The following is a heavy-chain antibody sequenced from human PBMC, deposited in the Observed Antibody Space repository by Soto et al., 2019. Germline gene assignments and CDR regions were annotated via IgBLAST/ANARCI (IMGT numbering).Heavy chain of an antibody. J-gene: IGHJ4*02. CDR3: ARGINGGYYDFWSGSPYFDY. CDR1: GGSISSGGYS. V-gene: IGHV4-30-2*01. Sequence: SETLSLTCAVSGGSISSGGYSWSWIRQPPGKGLEWIGYIYHSGSTYYNPSLKSRVTISVDRSKNQFSLKLSSVTAADTAVYYCARGINGGYYDFWSGSPYFDYWGQGTLVTVSS. D-gene: IGHD3-3*01. CDR2: IYHSGST.